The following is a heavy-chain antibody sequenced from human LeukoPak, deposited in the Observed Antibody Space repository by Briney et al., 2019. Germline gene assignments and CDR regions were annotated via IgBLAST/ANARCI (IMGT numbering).Heavy chain of an antibody. J-gene: IGHJ4*02. CDR1: GFTFSSYS. CDR2: ISGSSSYI. Sequence: GGSLRLSCAASGFTFSSYSMNWVRQAPGKGLEWVSSISGSSSYIYYADSVKGRFTISRDNAKNSLYLQMNSLRAEDTAVYYCARDKPYSHGPGGLFDYWGQGTLVTVSS. V-gene: IGHV3-21*01. D-gene: IGHD5-18*01. CDR3: ARDKPYSHGPGGLFDY.